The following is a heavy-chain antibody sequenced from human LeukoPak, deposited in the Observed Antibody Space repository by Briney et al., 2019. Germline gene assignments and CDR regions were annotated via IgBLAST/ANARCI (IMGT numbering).Heavy chain of an antibody. CDR1: GFTFSSYN. CDR2: ISSGSTII. V-gene: IGHV3-48*01. D-gene: IGHD2-2*01. J-gene: IGHJ4*02. Sequence: GGSLRLSCAASGFTFSSYNMNWVRQAPGKGLEWVSYISSGSTIIYYADSVKGRFTISRDNAKNSLYLQMNSLRAEDTAVYYCAKSGGCSSTSCRYYFDYWGQGTLVTVSS. CDR3: AKSGGCSSTSCRYYFDY.